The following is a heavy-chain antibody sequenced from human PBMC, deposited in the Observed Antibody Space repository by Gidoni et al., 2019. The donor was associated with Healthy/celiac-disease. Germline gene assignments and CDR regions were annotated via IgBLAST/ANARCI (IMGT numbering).Heavy chain of an antibody. CDR3: ARGPLNYDFWSGLTDY. J-gene: IGHJ4*02. D-gene: IGHD3-3*01. CDR1: GFTFSSYW. V-gene: IGHV3-7*01. Sequence: EVQLVESGGGLVQPGGSLRLSCAASGFTFSSYWMSWVRQAPGKGLEWVANIKQDGSEKYYVDSVKGRFTISRDNAKNSLYLQMNSLRAEDTAVYYCARGPLNYDFWSGLTDYWGQGTLVTVSS. CDR2: IKQDGSEK.